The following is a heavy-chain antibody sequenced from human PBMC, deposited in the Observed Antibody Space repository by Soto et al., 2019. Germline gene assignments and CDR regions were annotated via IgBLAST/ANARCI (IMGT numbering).Heavy chain of an antibody. Sequence: TVSGGSVSGDSNFWSWIRQPPGKGLEWIGYIYYSGPTRYNPSLESRVTISIDSSKNQVSLNLTSVTAADTAVYYCARGYSHYAHWGRGTLVTVSS. CDR2: IYYSGPT. D-gene: IGHD4-4*01. CDR3: ARGYSHYAH. CDR1: GGSVSGDSNF. V-gene: IGHV4-61*01. J-gene: IGHJ4*02.